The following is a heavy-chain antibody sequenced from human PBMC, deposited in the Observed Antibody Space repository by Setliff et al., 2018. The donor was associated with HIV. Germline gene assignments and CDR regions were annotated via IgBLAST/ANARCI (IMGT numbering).Heavy chain of an antibody. D-gene: IGHD1-26*01. Sequence: GGSLRLSCAASGFTFINYYMAWVRQRPGKGLEWVANINLEESGTHYVDSVKGRFTITRDNAKNSLYLRLNSLRVDDTALYYCARGELGNYILCSYMDVWGKGTTVTVSS. CDR2: INLEESGT. V-gene: IGHV3-7*03. CDR1: GFTFINYY. CDR3: ARGELGNYILCSYMDV. J-gene: IGHJ6*03.